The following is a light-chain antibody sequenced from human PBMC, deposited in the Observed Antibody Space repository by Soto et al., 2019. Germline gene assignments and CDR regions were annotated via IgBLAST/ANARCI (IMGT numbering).Light chain of an antibody. J-gene: IGLJ3*02. V-gene: IGLV2-23*02. CDR1: STDIGTYSR. CDR3: QSYDSSLSEV. Sequence: QSALTQPASVSGSPGQSITISCTGTSTDIGTYSRVSWYLQYPGKAPKLMIYDVTKRPSGVSNRFSGSRSGSTASLTISGLQAEDEANYYCQSYDSSLSEVFGGGTKLTVL. CDR2: DVT.